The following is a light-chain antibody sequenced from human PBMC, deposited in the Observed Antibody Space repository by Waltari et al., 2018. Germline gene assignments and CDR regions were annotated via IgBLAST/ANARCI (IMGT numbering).Light chain of an antibody. Sequence: QSVLTQPPSASGTPGQRVTISCSGSDSNLGNNYEYCYQHVPGLATKLLIDRYNHWPSGVPDLFTGSKSGTSASLVISGLRSEDEADYYCAAWDDSLGGHVVFGGGTKVTVL. CDR1: DSNLGNNY. J-gene: IGLJ2*01. V-gene: IGLV1-47*01. CDR3: AAWDDSLGGHVV. CDR2: RYN.